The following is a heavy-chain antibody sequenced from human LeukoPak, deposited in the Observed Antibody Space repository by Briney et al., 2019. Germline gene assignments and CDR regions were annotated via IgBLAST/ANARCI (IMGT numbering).Heavy chain of an antibody. CDR2: IEQDGSEK. D-gene: IGHD3-3*01. J-gene: IGHJ4*02. CDR1: GFTFTRYW. CDR3: ARDYDFWSGYSPYFDY. V-gene: IGHV3-7*01. Sequence: GGSLTLSCAASGFTFTRYWMSWVRQAPGKALEWVANIEQDGSEKYYVDSVKGRFTISRDYAKNSLYLQLNSLRAEDTAVYYCARDYDFWSGYSPYFDYWGQGTLVTVSS.